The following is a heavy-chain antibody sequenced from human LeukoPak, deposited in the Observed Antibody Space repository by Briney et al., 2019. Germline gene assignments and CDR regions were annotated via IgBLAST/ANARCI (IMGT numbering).Heavy chain of an antibody. J-gene: IGHJ6*02. D-gene: IGHD3-3*01. CDR3: ARCTMTYEKDYYYYYGMDV. CDR1: GGTFSSYA. Sequence: ASVKVSCKASGGTFSSYAISWVRQAPGQGLEWMGGIIPIFGTANYAQKFQGRVTITAGESTSTAYMELSSLRSEDTAVYYCARCTMTYEKDYYYYYGMDVWGQGTTVTVSS. CDR2: IIPIFGTA. V-gene: IGHV1-69*13.